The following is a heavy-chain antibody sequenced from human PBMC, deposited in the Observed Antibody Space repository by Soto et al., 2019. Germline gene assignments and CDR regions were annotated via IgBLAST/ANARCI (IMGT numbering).Heavy chain of an antibody. CDR3: AKPKQQLVLPGWFDP. CDR1: GFTFSSYA. V-gene: IGHV3-23*01. Sequence: PGGSLRLSCAASGFTFSSYAMSWVRQAPGKGLEWVSAISGSGGSTYYADSVKGRFTISRDNSKNTLYLQMNSLRAGDTAVYYCAKPKQQLVLPGWFDPWGQGTLVTVSS. CDR2: ISGSGGST. D-gene: IGHD6-13*01. J-gene: IGHJ5*02.